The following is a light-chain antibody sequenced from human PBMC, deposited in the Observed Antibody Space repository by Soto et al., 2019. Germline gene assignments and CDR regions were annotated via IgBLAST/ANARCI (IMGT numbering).Light chain of an antibody. J-gene: IGKJ1*01. Sequence: SALPRCPGTMTLSPGERATLSCRASQSVSNNYLAWYQQKPGQAPRLLIYGASNRATGIPDRFSGSGSGTDFTLTISRLEPEDFAVYYCQQYGSSGTFGQGTKVDIK. CDR2: GAS. CDR1: QSVSNNY. CDR3: QQYGSSGT. V-gene: IGKV3-20*01.